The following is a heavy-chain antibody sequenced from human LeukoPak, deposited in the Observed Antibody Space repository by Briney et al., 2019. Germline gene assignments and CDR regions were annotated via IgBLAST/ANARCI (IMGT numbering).Heavy chain of an antibody. J-gene: IGHJ4*02. V-gene: IGHV1-2*02. Sequence: ASVKVSCKASGYTFTSYYIHWMRQAPGQGLEWMGWINPNSGGTNDAQKFQGRVTMTTDTSISTAYMELSRLRSDDTALYYCARGGWSGYSYGSEPEKYFDYWGQGTLVTVSS. CDR2: INPNSGGT. CDR3: ARGGWSGYSYGSEPEKYFDY. D-gene: IGHD5-18*01. CDR1: GYTFTSYY.